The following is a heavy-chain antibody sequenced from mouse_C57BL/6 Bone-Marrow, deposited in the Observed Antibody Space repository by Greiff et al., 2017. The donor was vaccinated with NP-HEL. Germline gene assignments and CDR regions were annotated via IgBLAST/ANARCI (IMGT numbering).Heavy chain of an antibody. Sequence: VQLKESGAELVRPGASVKLSCTASGFNIKDDYMHWVKQRPEQGLEWIGWIDPENGDTEYASKFQCKATITADTSSNTAYLQLSSLTSEDTAVYYCTHYGSSYNYAMDYWGQGTSVTVSS. CDR3: THYGSSYNYAMDY. V-gene: IGHV14-4*01. CDR1: GFNIKDDY. D-gene: IGHD1-1*01. CDR2: IDPENGDT. J-gene: IGHJ4*01.